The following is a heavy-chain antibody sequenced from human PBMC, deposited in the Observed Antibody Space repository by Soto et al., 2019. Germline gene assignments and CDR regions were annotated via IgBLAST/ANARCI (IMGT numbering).Heavy chain of an antibody. CDR1: GFSFVNYA. J-gene: IGHJ4*02. CDR3: AKATTNGGWFNPFDS. V-gene: IGHV3-23*01. D-gene: IGHD6-19*01. Sequence: GGSLRLSCAASGFSFVNYAMNWVLQSPLKGLEWVSGLSGSGTSTYYADSVKGRFTISRDNSRDTLFLQMNSLTADDTAVYYCAKATTNGGWFNPFDSWGQGALVTVSS. CDR2: LSGSGTST.